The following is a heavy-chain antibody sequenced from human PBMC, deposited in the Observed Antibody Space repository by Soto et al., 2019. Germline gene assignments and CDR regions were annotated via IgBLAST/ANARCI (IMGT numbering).Heavy chain of an antibody. CDR3: AREGPQLELRVSVRYYYYYMDV. CDR2: ISSSGSTI. Sequence: GGSLRLSCAASGFTFSDYYMSWIRQAPGKGLEWVSYISSSGSTIYYADSVKGRFTISRDNAKNSLYLQMNSLRAEDTAVYYCAREGPQLELRVSVRYYYYYMDVWGKGTTVTVSS. D-gene: IGHD1-7*01. CDR1: GFTFSDYY. J-gene: IGHJ6*03. V-gene: IGHV3-11*01.